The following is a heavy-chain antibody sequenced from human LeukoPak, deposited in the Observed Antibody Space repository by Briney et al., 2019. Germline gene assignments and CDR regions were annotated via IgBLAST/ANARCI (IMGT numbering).Heavy chain of an antibody. Sequence: GGSLRLSCAASGFTFSSYAMSWVRQAPGKGLEGVSAISGSGGSTYYADSVKGRFTISRDNAKNSLYLQMNSLRDEDTAVYYCARDPGTMVRGVNYWGQGTLVTVSS. D-gene: IGHD3-10*01. CDR3: ARDPGTMVRGVNY. J-gene: IGHJ4*02. CDR2: ISGSGGST. V-gene: IGHV3-23*01. CDR1: GFTFSSYA.